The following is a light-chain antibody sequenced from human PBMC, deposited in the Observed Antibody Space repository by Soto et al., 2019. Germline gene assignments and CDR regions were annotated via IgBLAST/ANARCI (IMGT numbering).Light chain of an antibody. CDR2: SNN. CDR1: SSNIGSNT. Sequence: QSVLTQPPSASGTPGQRVTISCSGSSSNIGSNTVNWYQQLPGTAPKLLIYSNNQRPSGVPDRFSDSKSGTSASLAISGLQSEDEADYYCAALDDSLNGWVFGGGTKLTVL. CDR3: AALDDSLNGWV. V-gene: IGLV1-44*01. J-gene: IGLJ3*02.